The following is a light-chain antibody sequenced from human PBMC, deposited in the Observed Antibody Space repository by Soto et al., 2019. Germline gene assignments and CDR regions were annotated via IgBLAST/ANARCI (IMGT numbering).Light chain of an antibody. CDR2: DAS. CDR3: QQYNNWWT. J-gene: IGKJ1*01. CDR1: QSIGYY. V-gene: IGKV3D-15*01. Sequence: EIVLTQSPATLSLSPGERATLSCRASQSIGYYLAWYQEKPGQAPRLLIYDASIRATGIPARFSGSGSGTVFTLTISSLQSEDFAVYYCQQYNNWWTFGQGTKVEIK.